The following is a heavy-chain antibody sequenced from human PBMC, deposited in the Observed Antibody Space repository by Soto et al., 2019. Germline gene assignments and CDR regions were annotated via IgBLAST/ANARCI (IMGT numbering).Heavy chain of an antibody. CDR2: ISSSDSTI. CDR3: GVPPLEGYYYYMDV. D-gene: IGHD1-1*01. CDR1: GFTFSDYY. V-gene: IGHV3-11*01. Sequence: GGSLRLSCAASGFTFSDYYMSWIRQAPGKGLEWVSYISSSDSTIYYADSVKGRFTISRDNAKNSLYLQMNSLRAEDTAVYYCGVPPLEGYYYYMDVWGKGTTVTVSS. J-gene: IGHJ6*03.